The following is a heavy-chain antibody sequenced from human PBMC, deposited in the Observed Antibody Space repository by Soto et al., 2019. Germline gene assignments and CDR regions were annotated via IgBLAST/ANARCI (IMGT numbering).Heavy chain of an antibody. CDR2: IYYSGST. CDR3: ARGGYYDSSGYSGDAFDI. D-gene: IGHD3-22*01. CDR1: GGSISSYY. V-gene: IGHV4-59*01. J-gene: IGHJ3*02. Sequence: NPSETLSLTCTVSGGSISSYYWSWIRQPPGKGLEWIGYIYYSGSTNYNPSLKSRVTISVDTSKNQFSLKLSSVTAADTAVYYCARGGYYDSSGYSGDAFDIWGQGTMVT.